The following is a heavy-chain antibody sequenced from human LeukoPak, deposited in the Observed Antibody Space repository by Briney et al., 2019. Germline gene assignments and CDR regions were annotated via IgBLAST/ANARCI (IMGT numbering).Heavy chain of an antibody. V-gene: IGHV3-20*01. Sequence: PGGSLRLSCAASGFTLDDYGMSWVRQAPGKGLEWVSGINWNGGSTGYAGSVKGRFTISRDNAKNSLYLQMNSLRAEDTALYHCARDGYSGSGWYVDYWGQGTLVTVSS. CDR1: GFTLDDYG. CDR3: ARDGYSGSGWYVDY. CDR2: INWNGGST. J-gene: IGHJ4*02. D-gene: IGHD6-19*01.